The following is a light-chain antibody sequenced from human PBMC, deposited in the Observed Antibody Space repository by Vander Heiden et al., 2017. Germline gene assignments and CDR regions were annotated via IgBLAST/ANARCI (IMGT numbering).Light chain of an antibody. CDR1: SSDVGGYNY. J-gene: IGLJ1*01. Sequence: QSALTQPPSAPASPGQSVTIPCPGTSSDVGGYNYVSWYQQHPGKAPKLMIYEVSKRPSGVPDRFSGSKSGNTASLTVSGLQAEDEADYYCSSYAGSNNPYVFGTGTKVTVL. V-gene: IGLV2-8*01. CDR3: SSYAGSNNPYV. CDR2: EVS.